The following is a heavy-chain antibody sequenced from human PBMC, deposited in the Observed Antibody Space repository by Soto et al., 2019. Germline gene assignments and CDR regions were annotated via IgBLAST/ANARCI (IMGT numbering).Heavy chain of an antibody. J-gene: IGHJ5*02. CDR3: ASTPYGSGWFDP. D-gene: IGHD3-10*01. V-gene: IGHV4-39*01. CDR1: GGSISSGGYS. Sequence: SQTLPLTCAVSGGSISSGGYSRGWIRQPPGKGLEWIGSIYYSGSTYYNPSLKSRVTISVDTSKNQFSLKLSSVTAADTAVYYCASTPYGSGWFDPWGQGTLVTVSS. CDR2: IYYSGST.